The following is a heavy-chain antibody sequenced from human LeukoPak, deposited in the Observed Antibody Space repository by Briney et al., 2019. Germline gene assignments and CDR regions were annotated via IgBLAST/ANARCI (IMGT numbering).Heavy chain of an antibody. J-gene: IGHJ4*02. V-gene: IGHV3-30*18. Sequence: GGSLRLSCAASGFTFSTYGMHWVRQAPGKGLEWVAVISYDGTNKYYADSVKGRFTISRDNSKNTLYLQMNSLRVEDTAVYYCAKEIGGSGSYACDYRGQGTLVTVSS. CDR2: ISYDGTNK. CDR1: GFTFSTYG. D-gene: IGHD1-26*01. CDR3: AKEIGGSGSYACDY.